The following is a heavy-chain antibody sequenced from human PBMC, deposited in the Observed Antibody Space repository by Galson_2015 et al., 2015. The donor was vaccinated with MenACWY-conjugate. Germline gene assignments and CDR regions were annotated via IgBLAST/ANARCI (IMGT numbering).Heavy chain of an antibody. J-gene: IGHJ3*02. CDR1: GGSIPSYY. CDR3: ARWEASLNAFEI. Sequence: LSLTCTVSGGSIPSYYWYWIRQPPGKGLEWIGYVHHTGSTSYRSFLRSRVTMSVDTSNSHFSLKLSSVTAADTAVYYCARWEASLNAFEIWGRATMVTVSS. CDR2: VHHTGST. V-gene: IGHV4-59*01. D-gene: IGHD1-26*01.